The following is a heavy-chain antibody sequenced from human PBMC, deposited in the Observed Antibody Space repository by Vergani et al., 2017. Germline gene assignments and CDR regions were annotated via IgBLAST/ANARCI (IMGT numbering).Heavy chain of an antibody. Sequence: QVQLEESGPGLVKPSETLSLTCTVSGGSFNTYYWSWIRQSPGKGLEWIGYIYSTGSTNYNPSLNSRVTMSVDTSKNQFSLKLRSVTAADTAIYYCERDRDRDCRSTTACHNWFDPWGQGSLVTVSS. V-gene: IGHV4-59*13. CDR1: GGSFNTYY. CDR2: IYSTGST. D-gene: IGHD2/OR15-2a*01. J-gene: IGHJ5*02. CDR3: ERDRDRDCRSTTACHNWFDP.